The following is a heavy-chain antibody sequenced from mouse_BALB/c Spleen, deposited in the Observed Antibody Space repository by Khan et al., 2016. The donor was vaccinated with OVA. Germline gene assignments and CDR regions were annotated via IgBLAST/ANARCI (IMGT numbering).Heavy chain of an antibody. Sequence: QVQLKESGPGLVAPSQSLSITCTVSGFSLTSYGVHWVRQPPGKGLEWLVVIWSDGKTTYNSTLNSRLSISKDNSKSHVFLKMNSLQTDDTAMYYCARNTQMITTVMDYWGQGTSVTVSS. CDR3: ARNTQMITTVMDY. CDR2: IWSDGKT. D-gene: IGHD2-4*01. J-gene: IGHJ4*01. CDR1: GFSLTSYG. V-gene: IGHV2-6*02.